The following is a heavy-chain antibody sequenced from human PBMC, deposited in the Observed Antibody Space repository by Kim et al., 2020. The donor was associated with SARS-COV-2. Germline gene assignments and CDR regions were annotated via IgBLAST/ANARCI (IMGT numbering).Heavy chain of an antibody. Sequence: GGSLRLSCAASGFTVSSNYMSWVRQAPGKGLEWFSVIYSGGSTYYADSVKGRFTISRDNSKNTLYLQMNSLRAEDTAVYDCARDHRRMIRAACSCDYYG. CDR3: ARDHRRMIRAACSCDYYG. V-gene: IGHV3-66*01. D-gene: IGHD6-13*01. J-gene: IGHJ6*01. CDR1: GFTVSSNY. CDR2: IYSGGST.